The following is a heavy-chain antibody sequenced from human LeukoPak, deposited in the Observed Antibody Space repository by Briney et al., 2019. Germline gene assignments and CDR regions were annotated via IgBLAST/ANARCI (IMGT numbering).Heavy chain of an antibody. Sequence: GGSLRLSCAASGFSFDDYDMSWVRQAPGKGLEWVSGINWDGGSTGCADSVKGRFTISRDNAKNSLYLQMSSLRAEDTALYYCAREEGGYFDYWGQGTLVTVSS. CDR2: INWDGGST. V-gene: IGHV3-20*04. D-gene: IGHD3-16*01. CDR3: AREEGGYFDY. CDR1: GFSFDDYD. J-gene: IGHJ4*02.